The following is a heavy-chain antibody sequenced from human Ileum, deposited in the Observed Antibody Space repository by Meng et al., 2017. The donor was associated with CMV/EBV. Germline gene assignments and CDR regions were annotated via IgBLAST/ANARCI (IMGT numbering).Heavy chain of an antibody. V-gene: IGHV4-39*07. J-gene: IGHJ5*01. CDR2: IFYRGNT. D-gene: IGHD3-16*01. CDR1: VGSIDSSVYY. CDR3: ARDNVSTSTNRLDS. Sequence: SVGSIDSSVYYGDWIRQSPGQGLEWIGSIFYRGNTNYNPSLKSRVAISVDTSKNQFFLNLDSVTAADTAIYYCARDNVSTSTNRLDSWGQGTLVTVSS.